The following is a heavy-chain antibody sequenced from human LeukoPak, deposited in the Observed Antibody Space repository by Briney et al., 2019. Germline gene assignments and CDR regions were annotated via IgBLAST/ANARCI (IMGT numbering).Heavy chain of an antibody. J-gene: IGHJ6*03. CDR3: AKGPHQRFSSSSYYYYMDV. Sequence: SLRLSGAASGFTFDDYAMHWVQQAPGKGLKWVSGISWNSGSIGYADSVKGRFTISRDNSKNSLYLQMNSLRTEDTALYYCAKGPHQRFSSSSYYYYMDVWGKGTTVTVSS. CDR1: GFTFDDYA. D-gene: IGHD6-6*01. CDR2: ISWNSGSI. V-gene: IGHV3-9*01.